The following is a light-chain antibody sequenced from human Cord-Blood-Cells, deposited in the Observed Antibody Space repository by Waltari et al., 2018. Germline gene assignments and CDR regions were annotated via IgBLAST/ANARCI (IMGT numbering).Light chain of an antibody. CDR1: QSISSW. V-gene: IGKV1-5*03. CDR3: QQYNSYSLWT. CDR2: KAS. J-gene: IGKJ1*01. Sequence: DIQMTQSPSTLSASVGDRVTITCRASQSISSWLAWYQQKPWKAPKLLIYKASSLESGVPSRFSGSGSWTEFTLTISSLQPDDFATYYCQQYNSYSLWTFGQGTKVEIK.